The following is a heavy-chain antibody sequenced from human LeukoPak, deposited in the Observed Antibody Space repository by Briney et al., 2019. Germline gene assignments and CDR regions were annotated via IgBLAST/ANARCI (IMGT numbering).Heavy chain of an antibody. Sequence: SETLSLTCTVSGGSIITRSIYWGWIRQPPGKGLEWIGSIYYSGSTYYNPYLKSRVTISVDTSKNKFSLKLSSVTAADTDVYYCAGVLPNYDFWSGYYLGFDYWGQGTLVTVSS. CDR1: GGSIITRSIY. J-gene: IGHJ4*02. V-gene: IGHV4-39*01. CDR2: IYYSGST. D-gene: IGHD3-3*01. CDR3: AGVLPNYDFWSGYYLGFDY.